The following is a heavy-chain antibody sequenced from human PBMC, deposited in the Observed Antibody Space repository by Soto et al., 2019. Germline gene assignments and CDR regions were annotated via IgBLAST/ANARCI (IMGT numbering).Heavy chain of an antibody. J-gene: IGHJ4*02. V-gene: IGHV1-3*01. D-gene: IGHD1-1*01. CDR3: ARGEHRWTSDEFDY. Sequence: ASVKVSCKASGYTFTSYAMHWVRQAPGQRLEWMGWINAGNGNTKYSQKFQGRVTITRDTSASTAYMELSSLRSEDTAVYYCARGEHRWTSDEFDYWGQGTLVTVSS. CDR2: INAGNGNT. CDR1: GYTFTSYA.